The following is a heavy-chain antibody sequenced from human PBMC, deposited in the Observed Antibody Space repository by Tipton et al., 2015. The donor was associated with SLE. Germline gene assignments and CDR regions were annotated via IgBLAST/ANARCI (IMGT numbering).Heavy chain of an antibody. CDR1: GFTFSDYY. CDR2: ISSSSSYT. CDR3: ARDGGTVTHFDY. J-gene: IGHJ4*02. D-gene: IGHD4-17*01. Sequence: SLRLSCAASGFTFSDYYMSWIRQAPGKGLEWVSYISSSSSYTNYADSVKGRFTISRDNSKNTLYLQMYSLRPDDTAVYYCARDGGTVTHFDYWGQGTLITVSS. V-gene: IGHV3-11*06.